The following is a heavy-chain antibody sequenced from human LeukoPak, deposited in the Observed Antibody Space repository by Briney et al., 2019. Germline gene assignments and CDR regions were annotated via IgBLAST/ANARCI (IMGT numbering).Heavy chain of an antibody. J-gene: IGHJ4*02. D-gene: IGHD2-21*02. V-gene: IGHV3-23*01. Sequence: GSLRLSRVASGFTLRSYVMNWVRQTPGKGLEWVSSISGSGDSTFYADSVKGRFSISRDDSKNTLYLQVNGLRTEDTAVYYCAKDRLLNCRGDCYIFDYWGQGTVVTVSS. CDR1: GFTLRSYV. CDR3: AKDRLLNCRGDCYIFDY. CDR2: ISGSGDST.